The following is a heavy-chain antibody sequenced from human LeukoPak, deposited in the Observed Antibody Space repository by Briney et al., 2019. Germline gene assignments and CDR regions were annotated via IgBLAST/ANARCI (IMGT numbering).Heavy chain of an antibody. CDR3: ARAYGGRFDY. CDR2: IDQAGDT. CDR1: GGSFSGYY. J-gene: IGHJ4*01. Sequence: PSETLSLTCAVYGGSFSGYYWSWIRQPPGGGLEWIGEIDQAGDTNHNPSLKSRVTLSVDRSKSQFSLRLRSVTAADTALYYCARAYGGRFDYWGHGALVTVSS. D-gene: IGHD4-23*01. V-gene: IGHV4-34*01.